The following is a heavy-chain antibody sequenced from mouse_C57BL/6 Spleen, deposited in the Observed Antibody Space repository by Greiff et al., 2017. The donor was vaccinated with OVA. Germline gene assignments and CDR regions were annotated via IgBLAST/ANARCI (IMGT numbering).Heavy chain of an antibody. D-gene: IGHD1-1*01. CDR3: ARRGYGSSLSYWYFDV. CDR2: IYIGNGYT. V-gene: IGHV1-58*01. CDR1: GYTFTSYG. J-gene: IGHJ1*03. Sequence: VQLQQSGAELVRPGSSVKMSCKTSGYTFTSYGINWVKQRPGQGLEWIGYIYIGNGYTEYNEKFKGKATLTSDTSSSTAYMQLSGLTSEDSAIYFCARRGYGSSLSYWYFDVWGTGTTVTVSS.